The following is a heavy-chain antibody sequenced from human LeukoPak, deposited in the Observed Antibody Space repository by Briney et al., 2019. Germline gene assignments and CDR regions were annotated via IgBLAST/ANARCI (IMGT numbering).Heavy chain of an antibody. CDR1: GFTFSDYY. J-gene: IGHJ4*02. V-gene: IGHV3-11*04. Sequence: PGGSLRLSCAASGFTFSDYYMSWIRQAPGKGLEWVSYISSSGSTIYYADSVKGRFTISRDNAKNTPHLQMNSLRAEDTAVYYCARGGYYGSGRYYFDSWGQGTLVTVSS. D-gene: IGHD3-3*01. CDR2: ISSSGSTI. CDR3: ARGGYYGSGRYYFDS.